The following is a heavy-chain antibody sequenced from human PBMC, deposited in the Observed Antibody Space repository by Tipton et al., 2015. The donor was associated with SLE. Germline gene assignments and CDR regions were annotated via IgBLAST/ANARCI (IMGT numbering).Heavy chain of an antibody. Sequence: SLRLSCAASRFTFSTYGMSWVRQAPGRGLQWVSSISTSNIYIHYADSVKGRFTISRDNAKNSLFLQMNSLRAEDTAVYYCASIRTTRNAFDVWGQGTVVTVSS. CDR2: ISTSNIYI. CDR3: ASIRTTRNAFDV. D-gene: IGHD1-1*01. CDR1: RFTFSTYG. J-gene: IGHJ3*01. V-gene: IGHV3-21*03.